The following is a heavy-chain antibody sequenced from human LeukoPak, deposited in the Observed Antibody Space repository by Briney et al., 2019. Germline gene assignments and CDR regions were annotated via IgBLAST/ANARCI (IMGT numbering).Heavy chain of an antibody. CDR1: GFTFSSYW. Sequence: GGSLRLSCTASGFTFSSYWMHWVRQAPGKGLVWVSRINSDGSSTSYADSVKGRFTISRDNAKNTLYLQMNSLRVEDTAVYYCARFPGIANVFYYGMDVWGQGTTVTVSS. CDR3: ARFPGIANVFYYGMDV. D-gene: IGHD6-13*01. J-gene: IGHJ6*02. CDR2: INSDGSST. V-gene: IGHV3-74*01.